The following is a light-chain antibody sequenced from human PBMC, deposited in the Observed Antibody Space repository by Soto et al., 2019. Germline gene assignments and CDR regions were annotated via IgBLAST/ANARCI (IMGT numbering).Light chain of an antibody. Sequence: QSVLTQPPSVSGAPGQRVTISCTGSSSNIGAGYDVHWYQLLPGTAPKLLIYDNDNRPSGIPDRFSGSKSGTSANLAITGLQTGDEADYYCGTWDSSLSVVVFGGGTKLTVL. CDR1: SSNIGAGYD. CDR2: DND. V-gene: IGLV1-51*01. J-gene: IGLJ3*02. CDR3: GTWDSSLSVVV.